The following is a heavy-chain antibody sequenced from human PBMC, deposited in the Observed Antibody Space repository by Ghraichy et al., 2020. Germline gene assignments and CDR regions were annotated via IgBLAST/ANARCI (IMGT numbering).Heavy chain of an antibody. CDR3: ARHGDYYDFWSGYYNPYNRFDP. V-gene: IGHV4-59*08. J-gene: IGHJ5*02. CDR1: GGSISSYY. D-gene: IGHD3-3*01. Sequence: SETLSLTCTVSGGSISSYYWSWIRQPPGKGLEWIGYIYYSGSTNYNPSLKSRVTISVDTSKNQFSLKLSSVTAADTAVYYCARHGDYYDFWSGYYNPYNRFDPWGQGTLLTVSS. CDR2: IYYSGST.